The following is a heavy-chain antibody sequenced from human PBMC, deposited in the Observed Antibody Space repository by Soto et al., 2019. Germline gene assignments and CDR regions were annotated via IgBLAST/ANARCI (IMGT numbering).Heavy chain of an antibody. CDR1: GFTFDDYA. J-gene: IGHJ4*02. Sequence: DVQLVESGGGLVQPGRSLRLSCAASGFTFDDYAMHWVRQAPGKGLEWVSGISWNSGSIGYADSVKGRFTISRDNAKNSLYLQMNSLRAEDTALYYCAKDPAVAGIAGYFDYWGQGTLVTVSS. CDR3: AKDPAVAGIAGYFDY. D-gene: IGHD6-19*01. V-gene: IGHV3-9*01. CDR2: ISWNSGSI.